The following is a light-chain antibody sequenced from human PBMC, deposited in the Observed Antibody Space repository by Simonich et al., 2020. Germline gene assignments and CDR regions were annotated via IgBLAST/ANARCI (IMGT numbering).Light chain of an antibody. J-gene: IGKJ2*01. CDR1: QSLLHSDGKTY. CDR2: EGS. CDR3: MQSIQSYT. V-gene: IGKV2D-29*02. Sequence: DIVMTQTPLSLSVTPGQPASISCKSNQSLLHSDGKTYLYWDLQKPGQSPQLLIYEGSNRFSGVPDRFSGSGSGTDFTLKISRVEAEDVGVYYCMQSIQSYTFGQGTKLEIK.